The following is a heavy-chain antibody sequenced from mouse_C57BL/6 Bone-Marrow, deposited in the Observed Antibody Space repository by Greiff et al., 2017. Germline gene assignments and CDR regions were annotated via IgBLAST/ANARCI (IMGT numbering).Heavy chain of an antibody. Sequence: VQLQQSGAELVRPGASVKLSCTASGFNINDDYMHWVKQRPEQGLEWIGWIDPENGDTENASKFQGKATITVDTSSNTAYLQLSSLTSEDTAVYYCTRIAYWGQGTSVTVSA. J-gene: IGHJ3*01. CDR1: GFNINDDY. CDR2: IDPENGDT. V-gene: IGHV14-4*01. CDR3: TRIAY.